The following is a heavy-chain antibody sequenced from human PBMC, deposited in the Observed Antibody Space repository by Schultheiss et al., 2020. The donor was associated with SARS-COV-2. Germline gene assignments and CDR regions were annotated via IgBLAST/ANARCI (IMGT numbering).Heavy chain of an antibody. V-gene: IGHV4-61*05. CDR2: IYHSGST. D-gene: IGHD1-26*01. J-gene: IGHJ4*02. CDR1: GGSISSTSYY. CDR3: ARGDVGATRHFDY. Sequence: SETLSLTCTVSGGSISSTSYYWGWIRQPPGKGLEWIGEIYHSGSTNFNPSLRSRVTMSVDKSKNQFSLKLSSVTAADTAIYYCARGDVGATRHFDYWGQGILVTVSS.